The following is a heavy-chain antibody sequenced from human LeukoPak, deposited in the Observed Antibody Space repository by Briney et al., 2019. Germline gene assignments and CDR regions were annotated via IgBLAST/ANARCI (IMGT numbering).Heavy chain of an antibody. V-gene: IGHV4-59*01. CDR3: ARGTTADPGYCSSTSCYIDWFDP. Sequence: PSETLSLTCTVSGGSISSYYWSWIRQPPGKGLEWIGYMYYSGSTNYNPSLKSRVTISVDTSKNQFSLKLSSVTAADTAVYYCARGTTADPGYCSSTSCYIDWFDPWGQGTLVTVSS. D-gene: IGHD2-2*02. CDR2: MYYSGST. CDR1: GGSISSYY. J-gene: IGHJ5*02.